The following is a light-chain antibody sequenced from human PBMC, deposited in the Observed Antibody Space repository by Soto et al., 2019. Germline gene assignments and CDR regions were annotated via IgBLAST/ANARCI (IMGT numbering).Light chain of an antibody. V-gene: IGKV3-20*01. Sequence: EIGLTQSPGTLSLCPGERATLSCRASQSVSSSYLALYQQKPVQAPRLLIYGASSRATGSPDRFSGSGSGRDFTLTISRLEPEDFAVYYCQQYGSSPCTFGQGTKVDIK. CDR3: QQYGSSPCT. CDR1: QSVSSSY. J-gene: IGKJ1*01. CDR2: GAS.